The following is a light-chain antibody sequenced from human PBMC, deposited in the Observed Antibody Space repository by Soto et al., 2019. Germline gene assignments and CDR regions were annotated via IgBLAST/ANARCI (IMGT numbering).Light chain of an antibody. J-gene: IGKJ1*01. Sequence: DIQMTQSPSTLSASVGDRVTITCRASQSIYDWLAWYQQKPGKAPKLLIYKASNLESGVPSRFSGSASGTEFTLTISSLQPDDFVTYYCQQYNTYWTFGQGTKVEIK. CDR1: QSIYDW. V-gene: IGKV1-5*03. CDR3: QQYNTYWT. CDR2: KAS.